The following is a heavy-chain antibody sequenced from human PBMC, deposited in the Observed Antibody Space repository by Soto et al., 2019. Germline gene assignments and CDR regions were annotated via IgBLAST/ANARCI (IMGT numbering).Heavy chain of an antibody. CDR1: RFTFSNAW. CDR2: IKSKTDGGTT. CDR3: TTGNGSGGRCTGWDV. J-gene: IGHJ6*04. V-gene: IGHV3-15*01. Sequence: EVQLVESGGGLVKPGGSLRLSCAASRFTFSNAWMSWVRQAPGKGLEWVGRIKSKTDGGTTDYAAPVKGRFSISRDDSKTTLFLQMDSLKTEDTAVYYCTTGNGSGGRCTGWDVWGKGTRVTVSS. D-gene: IGHD2-15*01.